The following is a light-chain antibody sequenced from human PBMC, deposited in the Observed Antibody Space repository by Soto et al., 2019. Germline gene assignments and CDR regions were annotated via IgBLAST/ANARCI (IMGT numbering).Light chain of an antibody. CDR2: EGS. Sequence: QSALTQPASVSGSPGQSITISCTGTNNDVGSYNLVSWYQQHPGKAPKLMIYEGSKRPSGVSNRFSGSKSDNTASLTISGLQAEDEADYYCCSYAGSRTFVFGGGTKLTVL. V-gene: IGLV2-23*03. CDR1: NNDVGSYNL. CDR3: CSYAGSRTFV. J-gene: IGLJ2*01.